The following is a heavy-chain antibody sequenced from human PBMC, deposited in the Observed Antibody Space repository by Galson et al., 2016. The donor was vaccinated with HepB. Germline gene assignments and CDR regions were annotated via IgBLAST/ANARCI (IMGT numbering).Heavy chain of an antibody. CDR3: AKYTNCSSTSCFTAWFDP. Sequence: SETLSLTCTVSGGSISNYYWAWIRQPPGKGMECIGYMYYSGTTYYNPPLKSRVTMSVDTSKNQFSLDVRSVTAADTAVYYCAKYTNCSSTSCFTAWFDPWGQGTRVTVSS. V-gene: IGHV4-59*01. CDR1: GGSISNYY. J-gene: IGHJ5*02. CDR2: MYYSGTT. D-gene: IGHD2-2*02.